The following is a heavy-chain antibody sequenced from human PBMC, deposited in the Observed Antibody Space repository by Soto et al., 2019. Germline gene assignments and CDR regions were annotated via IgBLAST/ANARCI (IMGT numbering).Heavy chain of an antibody. D-gene: IGHD3-3*01. CDR1: GYTFTGYY. Sequence: GASVKVSCKASGYTFTGYYMHWVRQAPGQGLEWMGWINPNSGGTNYAQKFQGRVTMTRDTSISTAYMELSRLRSDDTAVYYCARDSYYDFWSGYYACGMDVWGQGTTVTVSS. CDR3: ARDSYYDFWSGYYACGMDV. CDR2: INPNSGGT. J-gene: IGHJ6*02. V-gene: IGHV1-2*02.